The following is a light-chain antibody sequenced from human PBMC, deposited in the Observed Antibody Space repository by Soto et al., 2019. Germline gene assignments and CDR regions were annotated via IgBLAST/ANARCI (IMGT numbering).Light chain of an antibody. J-gene: IGKJ1*01. CDR2: DAS. CDR3: HQGYTTSLP. V-gene: IGKV1-5*01. CDR1: QSISSW. Sequence: DIQLTQSPSTLSASVGDRVTITCRASQSISSWLAWYQQKPGKAPKLLIYDASSLESGVPSRFSGSGSGTECTLTFSSMKPDDFENNDCHQGYTTSLPVGQG.